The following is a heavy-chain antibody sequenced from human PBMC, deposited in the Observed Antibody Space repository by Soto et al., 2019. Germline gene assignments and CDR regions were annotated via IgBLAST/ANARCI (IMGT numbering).Heavy chain of an antibody. CDR3: AKGGVPAGMPGYYYMDV. V-gene: IGHV3-30*18. D-gene: IGHD2-2*01. J-gene: IGHJ6*03. Sequence: QVQLVESGGGVVQPGRSVRLSCAASGFTFSSFGMHWVRQAPGKGLEWVAIISYDGSNRYYGDSVKGRITTSRDNSKNTVYLEMNSLRVEDTAVYYCAKGGVPAGMPGYYYMDVWGKGIAVNISS. CDR2: ISYDGSNR. CDR1: GFTFSSFG.